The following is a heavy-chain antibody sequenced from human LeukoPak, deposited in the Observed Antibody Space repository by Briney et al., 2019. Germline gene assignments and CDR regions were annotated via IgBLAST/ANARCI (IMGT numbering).Heavy chain of an antibody. CDR3: ARRVWATPISRDGFDI. V-gene: IGHV4-61*01. J-gene: IGHJ3*02. CDR1: GYSIGSGYY. D-gene: IGHD2-15*01. CDR2: IHYSGST. Sequence: PSETLSLTCTVSGYSIGSGYYWGWIRQPPGKGLEWIGHIHYSGSTNYNPSLKSRVAISVDTSKNQFSLKLSSVTAADTAVYNCARRVWATPISRDGFDIWGQGTMATVSS.